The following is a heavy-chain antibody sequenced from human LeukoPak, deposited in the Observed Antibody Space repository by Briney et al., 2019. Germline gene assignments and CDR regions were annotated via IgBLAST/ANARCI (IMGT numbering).Heavy chain of an antibody. Sequence: ASLKVSCKASGYTFTAYYINWVRQAPGQGLEWMGWINPNSGGTKYAQKFQGRVTMTRDMSTNTVYMELSGLTPDDTAVYYCAKDPCTTWTRCFTSGFDPWGQGTLVTVSS. V-gene: IGHV1-2*02. J-gene: IGHJ5*02. CDR3: AKDPCTTWTRCFTSGFDP. CDR2: INPNSGGT. D-gene: IGHD2-2*01. CDR1: GYTFTAYY.